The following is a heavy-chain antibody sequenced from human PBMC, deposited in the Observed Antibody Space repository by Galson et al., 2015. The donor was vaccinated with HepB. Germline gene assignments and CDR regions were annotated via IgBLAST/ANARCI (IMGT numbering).Heavy chain of an antibody. J-gene: IGHJ4*02. CDR3: AGHSGLSTQGDY. CDR2: IFPADSDT. V-gene: IGHV5-51*01. D-gene: IGHD2/OR15-2a*01. CDR1: GYSFTSYW. Sequence: QSGAEVKKPGESLTISCKGSGYSFTSYWIGWVRQMPGKGLESMGIIFPADSDTRYSPSFQGQVTISADRSINTAYLQWSSLKASDTAMYYCAGHSGLSTQGDYWGQGTLVTVSS.